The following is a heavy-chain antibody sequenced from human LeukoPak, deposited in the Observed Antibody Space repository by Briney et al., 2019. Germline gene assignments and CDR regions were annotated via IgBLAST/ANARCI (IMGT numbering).Heavy chain of an antibody. J-gene: IGHJ4*02. Sequence: GASVKVSCKASGYTFTSYGISWVRQAPGQGLEWMGWITAYSGHTNYAQKLQGRVTMTTDTSASTADMELRSLRSDDTAVYYCARDRETPGYCSSSTCLAAGSDYWGQGTLVTVSS. CDR1: GYTFTSYG. D-gene: IGHD2-2*01. CDR2: ITAYSGHT. V-gene: IGHV1-18*01. CDR3: ARDRETPGYCSSSTCLAAGSDY.